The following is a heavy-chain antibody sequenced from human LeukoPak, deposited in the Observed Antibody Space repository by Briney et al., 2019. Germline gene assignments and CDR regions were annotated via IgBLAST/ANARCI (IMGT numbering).Heavy chain of an antibody. D-gene: IGHD3-16*01. CDR3: ARLGGSGEYDYGDY. CDR1: GYSISSGYY. CDR2: IYHSGST. J-gene: IGHJ4*02. Sequence: PSETLSLTCIVSGYSISSGYYWGWIRQPPGKGLEWIGSIYHSGSTYYNPSLKSRVTISVDTSKNHFSLNLSSVTAADTAVYYCARLGGSGEYDYGDYWGQGALVIVSS. V-gene: IGHV4-38-2*02.